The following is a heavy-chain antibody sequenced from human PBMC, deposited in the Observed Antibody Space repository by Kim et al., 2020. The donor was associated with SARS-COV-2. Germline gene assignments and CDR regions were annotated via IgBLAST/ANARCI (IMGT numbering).Heavy chain of an antibody. Sequence: GGSLRLSCAASGFTFRSSGMHWVRQAPGKGLEWVAGVWYDGSNKKFADSVKGRFTISRDNSKNTVYLQMNSLRAEDTAVYYCAKDKFVSGSYFEDWGQGTQVTVSS. V-gene: IGHV3-33*06. CDR2: VWYDGSNK. D-gene: IGHD3-10*01. CDR1: GFTFRSSG. CDR3: AKDKFVSGSYFED. J-gene: IGHJ4*02.